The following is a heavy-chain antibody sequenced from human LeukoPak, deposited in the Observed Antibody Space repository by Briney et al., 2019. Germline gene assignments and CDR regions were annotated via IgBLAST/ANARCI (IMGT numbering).Heavy chain of an antibody. Sequence: SETLSLTCAVYGGSFSGYYWSWIRQPPGKWLEWIGEINHSGSTNYNPSLKSRVTISVDTSKNQFSLKLSSVTAADTAVYYCARLPYKAYYYDSSGYSPGFDYWGQGTLVTVSS. D-gene: IGHD3-22*01. J-gene: IGHJ4*02. CDR2: INHSGST. CDR1: GGSFSGYY. CDR3: ARLPYKAYYYDSSGYSPGFDY. V-gene: IGHV4-34*01.